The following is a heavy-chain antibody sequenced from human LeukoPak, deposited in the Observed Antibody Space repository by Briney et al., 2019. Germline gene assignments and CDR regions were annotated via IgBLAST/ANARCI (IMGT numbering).Heavy chain of an antibody. J-gene: IGHJ4*02. CDR1: GFTFSSYW. CDR2: IKQDGSEK. Sequence: GGSLRLSCAASGFTFSSYWVSWVRQAPGKGLEWVANIKQDGSEKCYVDSVKGRFTISRDNAKNSLYLQMNSLRAEDTAVYYCARDEGSGSYYARAHAVADYWGQGALVTVSS. CDR3: ARDEGSGSYYARAHAVADY. D-gene: IGHD3-10*01. V-gene: IGHV3-7*01.